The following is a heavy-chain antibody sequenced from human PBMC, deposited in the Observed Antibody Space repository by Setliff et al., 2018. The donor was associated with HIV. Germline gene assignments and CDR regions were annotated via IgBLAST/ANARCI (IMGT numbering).Heavy chain of an antibody. Sequence: GGSLRLSCVVSGFTFTNAWMNWVRQAPGKGLEWLGRIRTKTDGGTADYAAPVKGRFTISRDDSKNTLYLQMNSLKSEDTAVYYCTTIGYSYGRNWGQGTLVTVSS. CDR2: IRTKTDGGTA. J-gene: IGHJ4*02. CDR3: TTIGYSYGRN. D-gene: IGHD5-18*01. CDR1: GFTFTNAW. V-gene: IGHV3-15*07.